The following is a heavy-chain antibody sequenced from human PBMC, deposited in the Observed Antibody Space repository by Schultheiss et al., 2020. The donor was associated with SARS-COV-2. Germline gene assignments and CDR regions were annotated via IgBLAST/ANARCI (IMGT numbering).Heavy chain of an antibody. CDR3: ARVFSGYCSSTSCYPFDY. D-gene: IGHD2-2*01. CDR1: GLPFSRFV. CDR2: ISHDETSR. V-gene: IGHV3-30*04. Sequence: GESLKISCVASGLPFSRFVLHWVRQAPGKGLEWVAVISHDETSRIYADSVKGRFTISKDNSKNTLYLQMNSLRAEDTAVYYCARVFSGYCSSTSCYPFDYWGQGTLVTVSS. J-gene: IGHJ4*02.